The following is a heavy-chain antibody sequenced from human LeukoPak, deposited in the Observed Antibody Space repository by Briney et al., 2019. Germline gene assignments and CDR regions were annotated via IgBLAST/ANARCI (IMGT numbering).Heavy chain of an antibody. J-gene: IGHJ5*02. CDR3: ARGHVGEQWLTQFDP. CDR1: GGTFSSYA. D-gene: IGHD6-19*01. CDR2: IIPIFGTA. V-gene: IGHV1-69*05. Sequence: SVKVSCKASGGTFSSYAISWVRQAPGQGLEWMGGIIPIFGTANYAQKFQGRVTITTDESTSTAYMELSSLRSEDTAVYYCARGHVGEQWLTQFDPWGQGTLVTVSS.